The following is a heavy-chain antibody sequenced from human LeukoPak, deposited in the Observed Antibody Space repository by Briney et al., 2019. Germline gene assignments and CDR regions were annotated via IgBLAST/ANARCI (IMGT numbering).Heavy chain of an antibody. V-gene: IGHV3-7*01. CDR3: LYGSGSLDY. CDR2: IKQDGSEK. Sequence: GGSLRLSCAASGFTFSGYWMSWVRQAPGKGLEGVANIKQDGSEKYYVDSVKGRFTISRDNAKNSLYLQMNSLRAEDTAVYYCLYGSGSLDYWGQGTLVTVSS. CDR1: GFTFSGYW. D-gene: IGHD3-10*01. J-gene: IGHJ4*02.